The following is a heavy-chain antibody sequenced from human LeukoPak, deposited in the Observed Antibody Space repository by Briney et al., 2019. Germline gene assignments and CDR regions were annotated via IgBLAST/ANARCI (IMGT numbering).Heavy chain of an antibody. CDR1: GGSISSSSYY. V-gene: IGHV4-39*07. J-gene: IGHJ4*02. CDR2: IYYSGST. D-gene: IGHD2-2*01. CDR3: ARDDCRSTSCYLGY. Sequence: SETLSLTCTVSGGSISSSSYYWGWIRQPPGKGLEWIGSIYYSGSTYYNPSLKSRVTISVDTSKNQFSLRLSSVTAADTAVYYCARDDCRSTSCYLGYWGQGTLVTVSS.